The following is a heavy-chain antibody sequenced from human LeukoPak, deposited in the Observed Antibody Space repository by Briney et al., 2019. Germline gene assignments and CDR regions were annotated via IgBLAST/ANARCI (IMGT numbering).Heavy chain of an antibody. D-gene: IGHD2-2*01. Sequence: ASVKVSCKASGNTFTNYAINWVRQAPGQGLEWMGWINPNAGNPTYAQGVTGRLVFSLDTSVNTAYLQISSLKAEDTAVYYCARGPNYQPFYFDYWGQGSLVTVSS. V-gene: IGHV7-4-1*02. J-gene: IGHJ4*02. CDR2: INPNAGNP. CDR1: GNTFTNYA. CDR3: ARGPNYQPFYFDY.